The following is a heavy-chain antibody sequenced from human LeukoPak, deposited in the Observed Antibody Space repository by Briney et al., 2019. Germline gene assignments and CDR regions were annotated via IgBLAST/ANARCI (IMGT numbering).Heavy chain of an antibody. CDR2: INHSGST. CDR3: AKSNGYGLVDI. CDR1: GGSFSGYY. Sequence: PSETLSLTCAVYGGSFSGYYWSWIRQPPGKGLEWIGEINHSGSTNYNPSLKSRVTISVDTSKNQFSLKLNSVTAADTAVYYCAKSNGYGLVDIWGQGTMVTVSS. J-gene: IGHJ3*02. D-gene: IGHD3-10*01. V-gene: IGHV4-34*01.